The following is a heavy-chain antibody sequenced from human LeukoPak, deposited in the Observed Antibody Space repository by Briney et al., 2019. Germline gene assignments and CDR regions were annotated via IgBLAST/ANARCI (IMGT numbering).Heavy chain of an antibody. CDR1: GGSISSGDYY. D-gene: IGHD4-17*01. CDR2: IYYSGST. J-gene: IGHJ4*02. CDR3: ARDYGDHGGYFDY. V-gene: IGHV4-30-4*01. Sequence: SETLSLTCTVSGGSISSGDYYWSWIRQPPGKGLEWIGYIYYSGSTYYNPSLKSRVTISVDTSKNQFSLKLSSVTAADTAVYYCARDYGDHGGYFDYWGQGTLVTVSS.